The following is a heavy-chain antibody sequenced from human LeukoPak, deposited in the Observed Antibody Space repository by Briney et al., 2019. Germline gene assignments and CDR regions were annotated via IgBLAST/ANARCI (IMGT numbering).Heavy chain of an antibody. D-gene: IGHD6-13*01. Sequence: ASVKVSCKASGYTFTDYYINWVRQAPGQGLEWMGWINPNSGGTNYAQKFQGRVTMTRDTSISTAYMELSRLRSDDTAVYYCARRGRAGYSSSFSYYYYMDVWGKGTTVTISS. CDR2: INPNSGGT. CDR3: ARRGRAGYSSSFSYYYYMDV. V-gene: IGHV1-2*02. J-gene: IGHJ6*03. CDR1: GYTFTDYY.